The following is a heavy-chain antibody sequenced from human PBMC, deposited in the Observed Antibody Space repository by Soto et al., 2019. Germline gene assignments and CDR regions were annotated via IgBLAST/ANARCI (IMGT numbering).Heavy chain of an antibody. CDR3: ARGGYSSGYLVLVGY. CDR1: GYTFTSYD. J-gene: IGHJ4*02. Sequence: QVQLVQSGAEVKKPGASVKVSCKASGYTFTSYDINWVRQATGQGLEWMGWMNPNSGNTGYAQKVQGRGNMTRNPSISTAYMERSSLRSEDTAVYYCARGGYSSGYLVLVGYWGQGALVTVSS. CDR2: MNPNSGNT. V-gene: IGHV1-8*01. D-gene: IGHD5-18*01.